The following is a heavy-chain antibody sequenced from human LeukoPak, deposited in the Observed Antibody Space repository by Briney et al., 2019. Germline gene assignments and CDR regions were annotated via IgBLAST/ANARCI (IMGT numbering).Heavy chain of an antibody. V-gene: IGHV3-64*01. Sequence: PGGSLRLSCAASGFTFSSYAMHWVRQAPGKGLEYVSAISSNGGSTYYANSVKGRFTISRDNSKNTLYLQMGSLRAEDMAVYYCARGCIAVPGTFDYWGQGTVVTVSS. D-gene: IGHD6-19*01. CDR3: ARGCIAVPGTFDY. CDR1: GFTFSSYA. J-gene: IGHJ4*02. CDR2: ISSNGGST.